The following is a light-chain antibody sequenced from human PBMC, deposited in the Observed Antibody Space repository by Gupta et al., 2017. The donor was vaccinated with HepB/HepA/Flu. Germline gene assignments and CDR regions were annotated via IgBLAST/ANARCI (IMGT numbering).Light chain of an antibody. V-gene: IGKV3-15*01. CDR2: GAS. CDR1: QSVTSN. J-gene: IGKJ4*01. CDR3: QQYDNRPLT. Sequence: EIVLTQSPATLSVSTGDRATPSCRASQSVTSNLAWYQQKPGQAPRLLIYGASTRASGIPRRFSGSGSGADFTLTISSLQSEDFALYYCQQYDNRPLTFGGGTRVEI.